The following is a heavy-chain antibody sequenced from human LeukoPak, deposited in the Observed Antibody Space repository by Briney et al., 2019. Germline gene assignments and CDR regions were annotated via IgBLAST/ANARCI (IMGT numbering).Heavy chain of an antibody. CDR3: VRGGAGIQLWRLDY. Sequence: ASVKVSCKASGGTFSSYAISWVRQAPGQGLEWMGGIIPIFGTANYAQKFQGRVTITTDESTSTAYMELSSLRSEDTAVYYCVRGGAGIQLWRLDYWGQGTLVTVSS. CDR2: IIPIFGTA. D-gene: IGHD5-18*01. CDR1: GGTFSSYA. J-gene: IGHJ4*02. V-gene: IGHV1-69*05.